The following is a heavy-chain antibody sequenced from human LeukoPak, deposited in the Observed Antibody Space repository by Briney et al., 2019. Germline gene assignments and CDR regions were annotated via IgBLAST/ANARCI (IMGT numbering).Heavy chain of an antibody. CDR1: GFTFHNYG. CDR3: AKVRGLAAGSESFDY. V-gene: IGHV3-30*02. J-gene: IGHJ4*02. D-gene: IGHD6-13*01. CDR2: IRYDGSDE. Sequence: GGSLRLSCAASGFTFHNYGIHWVRQAPGKGLEWVTFIRYDGSDEYYAYSVKGRFTLSRDNSKSTLYLQMNSLRPEDTAMYYCAKVRGLAAGSESFDYWGQGTLVTVSS.